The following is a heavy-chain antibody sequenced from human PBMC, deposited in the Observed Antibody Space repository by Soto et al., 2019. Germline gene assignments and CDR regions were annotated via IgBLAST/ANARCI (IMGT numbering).Heavy chain of an antibody. J-gene: IGHJ4*02. D-gene: IGHD3-16*02. CDR2: ISSSGSTI. V-gene: IGHV3-11*01. Sequence: PGGSLRLSCAASGFTFSSYSMSWVRQAPGKGLEWVSYISSSGSTIYYADSVKGRFTISRDNAKNSLYLQMNSLRAEDTAVYYCVSIWGSYRYTSNRYFDYWGQGTLVTVSS. CDR3: VSIWGSYRYTSNRYFDY. CDR1: GFTFSSYS.